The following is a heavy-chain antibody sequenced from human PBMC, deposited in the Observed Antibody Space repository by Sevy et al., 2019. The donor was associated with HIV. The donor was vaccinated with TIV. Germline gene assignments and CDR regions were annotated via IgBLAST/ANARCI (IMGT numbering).Heavy chain of an antibody. J-gene: IGHJ6*03. D-gene: IGHD6-13*01. CDR2: IIPIFGTA. Sequence: ASVKVSCKASGGTFSSYAISWVRQAPGQGLEWMGGIIPIFGTANYAQKFQGRVTITADESTSTAYMELGSLRSEDTAVYYCARSPPMSAAGMSHLLHYYYYYMDVWGKGTTVTVSS. CDR1: GGTFSSYA. V-gene: IGHV1-69*13. CDR3: ARSPPMSAAGMSHLLHYYYYYMDV.